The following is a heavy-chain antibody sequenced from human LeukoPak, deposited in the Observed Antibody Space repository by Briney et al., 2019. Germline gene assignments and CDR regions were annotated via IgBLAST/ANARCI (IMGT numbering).Heavy chain of an antibody. J-gene: IGHJ5*02. CDR2: IDKKDKGYATAT. CDR1: GFTFSGSA. CDR3: TRDSGTYNWFDP. Sequence: SGGSLRLSCAASGFTFSGSAIHWVRQSSGKGLEWVGQIDKKDKGYATATAYAVSVKGRFTISRDDSINTAYLQMKSLKTEDTALYYCTRDSGTYNWFDPWGQGTLVTVSS. V-gene: IGHV3-73*01. D-gene: IGHD1-26*01.